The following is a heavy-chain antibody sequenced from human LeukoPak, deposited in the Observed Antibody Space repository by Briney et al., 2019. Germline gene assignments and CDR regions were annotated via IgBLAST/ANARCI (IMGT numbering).Heavy chain of an antibody. Sequence: SETLSLTCTVSGGSISSGGYYWSWIRQHPGKGLEWIGYIYYSGSTYYNPSLKSRVTISVDTSKNQFSLKLSSVTAADTVVYYCARVRPGADAFDIWGQGTMVTVSS. CDR1: GGSISSGGYY. D-gene: IGHD1-26*01. CDR3: ARVRPGADAFDI. CDR2: IYYSGST. V-gene: IGHV4-31*03. J-gene: IGHJ3*02.